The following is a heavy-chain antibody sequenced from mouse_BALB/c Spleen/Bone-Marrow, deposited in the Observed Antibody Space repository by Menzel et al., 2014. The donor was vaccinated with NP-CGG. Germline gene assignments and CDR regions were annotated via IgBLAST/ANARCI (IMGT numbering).Heavy chain of an antibody. Sequence: VKLMESGPGLVAPSQSLSISCTVSGFSLTSYGVHWVRQPPGQGLEWLGAIWAGGSTNYNSALTSRLTISKDNSKSQVFLKMNSLQTDDTAMYYCAREGRGYYGSSGAAMDYWGQGTKVTVSS. V-gene: IGHV2-9*02. J-gene: IGHJ4*01. CDR3: AREGRGYYGSSGAAMDY. D-gene: IGHD1-1*01. CDR1: GFSLTSYG. CDR2: IWAGGST.